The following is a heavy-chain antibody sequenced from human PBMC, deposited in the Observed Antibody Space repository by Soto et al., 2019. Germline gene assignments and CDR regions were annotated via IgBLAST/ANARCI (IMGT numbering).Heavy chain of an antibody. D-gene: IGHD6-13*01. V-gene: IGHV4-39*01. Sequence: SETLSLTCTVSGGSISSSSYYWGWIRQPPGKGLEWIGSIYYSGSTYYNPSLKSRVTISVDTSKNQFSLKLSSVTAADTAVYYCARHGGQYSSSWYGNWFDPWGQGTLVTVSS. CDR3: ARHGGQYSSSWYGNWFDP. CDR2: IYYSGST. CDR1: GGSISSSSYY. J-gene: IGHJ5*02.